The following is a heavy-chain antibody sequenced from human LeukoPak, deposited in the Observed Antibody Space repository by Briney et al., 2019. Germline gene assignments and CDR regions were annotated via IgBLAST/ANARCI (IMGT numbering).Heavy chain of an antibody. CDR1: GFTFSSYS. J-gene: IGHJ3*01. V-gene: IGHV3-21*04. CDR2: ISSSSSYI. CDR3: AKDRGLSLWVGVSNAFDV. D-gene: IGHD3-10*01. Sequence: GGSLRLSCAASGFTFSSYSMNWVRQAPGKGLEWVSSISSSSSYIYYADSVKGRFTISRDNSKNTLYLQMNNLRADDTAIYYCAKDRGLSLWVGVSNAFDVWGKGTMVAVSS.